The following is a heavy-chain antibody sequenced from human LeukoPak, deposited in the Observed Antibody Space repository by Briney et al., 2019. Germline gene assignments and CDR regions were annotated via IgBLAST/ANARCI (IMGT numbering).Heavy chain of an antibody. Sequence: GGSLRLSCAASGFTFSSYWMSWVRQAPGKGLEWVANIKQDGSEKYYVDSVKGRFTLSRDNAKNSLYLQMNSLRAEDTAVYYCARIFGYSSIYYFEYWGQGTLVTVSS. CDR3: ARIFGYSSIYYFEY. CDR2: IKQDGSEK. CDR1: GFTFSSYW. V-gene: IGHV3-7*01. J-gene: IGHJ4*02. D-gene: IGHD6-13*01.